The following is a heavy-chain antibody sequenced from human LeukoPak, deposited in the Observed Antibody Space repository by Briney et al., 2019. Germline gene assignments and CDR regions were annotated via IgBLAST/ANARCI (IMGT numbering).Heavy chain of an antibody. D-gene: IGHD6-13*01. CDR2: ITTSDGNT. CDR1: GFTFSSYT. V-gene: IGHV3-23*01. CDR3: AKDLYMYIS. Sequence: GGSLRLSCAASGFTFSSYTMSWVRQAPGKGLEWVSTITTSDGNTYHADSVKGRFTVSRDNSKNTLFLQMNSLRAEDTAVYYCAKDLYMYISWGQGTLVTVSS. J-gene: IGHJ4*02.